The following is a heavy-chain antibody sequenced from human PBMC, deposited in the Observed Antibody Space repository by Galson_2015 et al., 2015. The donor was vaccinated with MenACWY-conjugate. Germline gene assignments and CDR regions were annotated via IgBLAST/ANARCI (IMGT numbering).Heavy chain of an antibody. Sequence: QSGAEVKKPGPSVKVSCKASGGTFSSYTISWVRQAPGQGLEWMGRIIPILGIANYAQKFQGRATITADKSTSTAYMELSSLRSEDTAVYYCASPYYDSSGRSGAFDIWGQGTMVTVSS. V-gene: IGHV1-69*02. CDR2: IIPILGIA. CDR3: ASPYYDSSGRSGAFDI. D-gene: IGHD3-22*01. J-gene: IGHJ3*02. CDR1: GGTFSSYT.